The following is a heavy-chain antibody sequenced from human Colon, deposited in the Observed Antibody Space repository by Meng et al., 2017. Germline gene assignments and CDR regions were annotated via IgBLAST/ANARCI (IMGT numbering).Heavy chain of an antibody. CDR2: IYYTGTT. D-gene: IGHD5-18*01. Sequence: QVHVQESGPRLVGPSETLPLPCTGFGDSVSSGLFYWSWVRQPPGKGLEWVGYIYYTGTTNYNPSLKSRLLISLDTSKNQFSLNLSSVTAADTAVYYCAKVGYRYGFPTFDSWGQGPLVTVSS. V-gene: IGHV4-61*01. CDR1: GDSVSSGLFY. J-gene: IGHJ4*02. CDR3: AKVGYRYGFPTFDS.